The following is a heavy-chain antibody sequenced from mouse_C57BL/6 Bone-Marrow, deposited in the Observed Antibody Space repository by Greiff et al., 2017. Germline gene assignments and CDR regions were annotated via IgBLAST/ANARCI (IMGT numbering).Heavy chain of an antibody. Sequence: QVQLKQSGAELARPGASVKMSCKASGYTFTSYTMHWVKQRPGQGLEWIGYINPSSGYTNYNQKFKDKATLTADKSSSTADMQLSSLTSEDSAVYYCARGDSEKGLDYWGQGTTLTVSS. CDR1: GYTFTSYT. CDR2: INPSSGYT. V-gene: IGHV1-4*01. J-gene: IGHJ2*01. CDR3: ARGDSEKGLDY.